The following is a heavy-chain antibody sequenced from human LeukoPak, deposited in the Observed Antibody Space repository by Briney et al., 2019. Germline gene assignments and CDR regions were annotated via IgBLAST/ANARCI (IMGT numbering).Heavy chain of an antibody. CDR2: INHSGST. J-gene: IGHJ6*03. CDR3: ARRTHNNAGYYYYYYMDV. CDR1: GGSFSGDY. Sequence: PSETLSLTCAVYGGSFSGDYWSWIRQPPGKGLEWIGEINHSGSTNYNPSPKSRVTISVDTSKNQFSLKLSSVTAADTAVYYCARRTHNNAGYYYYYYMDVWGKGTTVTVS. D-gene: IGHD1-14*01. V-gene: IGHV4-34*01.